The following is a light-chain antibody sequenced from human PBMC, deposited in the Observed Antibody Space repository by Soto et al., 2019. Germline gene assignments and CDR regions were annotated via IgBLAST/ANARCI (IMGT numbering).Light chain of an antibody. CDR2: AAS. V-gene: IGKV1-39*01. J-gene: IGKJ2*01. Sequence: DIQMTQSPSSLSASVEDRVTITCRASQSITTYLNWYQQKPGKAPKLLIYAASTLQSGVPSRFSGSGSGTDFTLTISSLQPEDFATYYCQQSFANLMFTFGQGTKLEIK. CDR1: QSITTY. CDR3: QQSFANLMFT.